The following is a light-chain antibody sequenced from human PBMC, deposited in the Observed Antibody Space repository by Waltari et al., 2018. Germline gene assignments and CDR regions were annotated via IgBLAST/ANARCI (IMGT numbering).Light chain of an antibody. CDR3: SSYTSSSTGV. Sequence: QSALTQPASVSGSPGPSITISCTGTSRDVGGYNYVSWYQQHPGKAPQLMIYEVSNRPSGVSNRFSGSKSGNTASLTISGLQAEDEADYYCSSYTSSSTGVFGGGTKLTVL. CDR1: SRDVGGYNY. CDR2: EVS. J-gene: IGLJ2*01. V-gene: IGLV2-14*01.